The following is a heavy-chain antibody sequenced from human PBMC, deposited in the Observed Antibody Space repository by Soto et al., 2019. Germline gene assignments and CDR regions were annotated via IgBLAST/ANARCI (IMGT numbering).Heavy chain of an antibody. CDR1: GFTFSSYA. CDR3: AKGVPVYYYGSGSYYMDGNWFDP. J-gene: IGHJ5*02. Sequence: VGSLRLSCAASGFTFSSYAMSWVRQAPGKGLEWVSAISGSGGSTCYADSVKGRFTISRDNSKNTLYLQMNSLRAEDTAVYYCAKGVPVYYYGSGSYYMDGNWFDPWGQGTQVTVSS. V-gene: IGHV3-23*01. CDR2: ISGSGGST. D-gene: IGHD3-10*01.